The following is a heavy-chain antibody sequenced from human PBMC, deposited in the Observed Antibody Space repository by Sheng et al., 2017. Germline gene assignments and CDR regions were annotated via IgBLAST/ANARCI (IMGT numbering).Heavy chain of an antibody. CDR3: ARDYRLDY. Sequence: EVQLVESGGDLVQPGGSLRLSCAASGFTFSSYAMSWVRQAPGKGLEWVSTITVSGDSTYYADPVKGRFTISRDSSKNTLYLQMNSLRAEDTAVYYCARDYRLDYWGQGTLVTVSS. J-gene: IGHJ4*02. CDR1: GFTFSSYA. V-gene: IGHV3-23*04. D-gene: IGHD3-16*02. CDR2: ITVSGDST.